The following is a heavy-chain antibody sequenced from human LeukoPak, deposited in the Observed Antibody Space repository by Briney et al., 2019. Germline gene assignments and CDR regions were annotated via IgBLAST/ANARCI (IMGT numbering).Heavy chain of an antibody. CDR1: GVMFPSYW. V-gene: IGHV3-7*04. CDR3: ARRHHFGFLDS. CDR2: IKQDGSEK. Sequence: GGSLRLSCAASGVMFPSYWMTWVRQAPGKGLEWVANIKQDGSEKYYVDSVKGRFTISRDNAKNSVYLQMNGLRAEDTAVYYCARRHHFGFLDSWGQGTLVTVSS. J-gene: IGHJ4*02. D-gene: IGHD3-10*01.